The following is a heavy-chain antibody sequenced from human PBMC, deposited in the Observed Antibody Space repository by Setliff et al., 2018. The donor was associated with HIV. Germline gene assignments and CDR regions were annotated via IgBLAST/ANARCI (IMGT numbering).Heavy chain of an antibody. CDR3: VRHSPSDY. J-gene: IGHJ4*02. Sequence: ASETLSLTCTVSGGSISSYYWSWIRQPPGKGLEWIGYIYTSGSTNYNPSLKSRVTISVDTSKNQFSLKLNSVTAADTAVYYCVRHSPSDYWGQGTLVTVSS. CDR1: GGSISSYY. V-gene: IGHV4-4*08. CDR2: IYTSGST.